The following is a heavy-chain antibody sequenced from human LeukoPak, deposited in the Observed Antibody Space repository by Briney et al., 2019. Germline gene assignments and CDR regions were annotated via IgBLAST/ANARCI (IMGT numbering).Heavy chain of an antibody. J-gene: IGHJ1*01. Sequence: SETLSLTCEVYGSSFSGYYWSWYRQTPGKGLEWIGEIHPSGSTDYNPSLKSRVIISLDTSKNQFSLKVNSVTAADTAVYYCARGQDEAKSHHWGQGTLATASS. V-gene: IGHV4-34*01. CDR2: IHPSGST. D-gene: IGHD4/OR15-4a*01. CDR3: ARGQDEAKSHH. CDR1: GSSFSGYY.